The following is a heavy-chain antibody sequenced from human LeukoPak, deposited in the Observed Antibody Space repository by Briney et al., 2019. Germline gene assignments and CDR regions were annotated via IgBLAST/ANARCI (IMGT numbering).Heavy chain of an antibody. V-gene: IGHV4-61*01. CDR1: GGSVSSGSYY. CDR2: IYYSGST. Sequence: TSETLSLTCTVSGGSVSSGSYYWSWIRQPPGKGLEWIGYIYYSGSTNYNPSLKSRVTISVDTSKNQFSLKLSSVTAADTAVYYCARGPIVVVPAASGMDVWGQGTTVTVSS. CDR3: ARGPIVVVPAASGMDV. D-gene: IGHD2-2*01. J-gene: IGHJ6*02.